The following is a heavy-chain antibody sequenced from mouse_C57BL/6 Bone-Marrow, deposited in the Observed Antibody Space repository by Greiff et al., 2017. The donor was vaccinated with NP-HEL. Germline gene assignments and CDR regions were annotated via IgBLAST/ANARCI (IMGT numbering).Heavy chain of an antibody. CDR2: IDPENGDT. CDR3: TTGAAQATVGFDY. CDR1: FFNLPYYS. V-gene: IGHV14-4*01. D-gene: IGHD3-2*02. J-gene: IGHJ2*01. Sequence: LQQSGEERGGRGVSVKVSFPSSFFNLPYYSLPFFPPLPSPFLEWIGWIDPENGDTEYASKFQGKATITADTSSNTAYLQLSSLTSEDTAVYYCTTGAAQATVGFDYWGQGTTLTVSS.